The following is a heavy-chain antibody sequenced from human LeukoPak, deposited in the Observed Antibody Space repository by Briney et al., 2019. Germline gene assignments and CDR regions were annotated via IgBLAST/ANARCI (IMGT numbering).Heavy chain of an antibody. J-gene: IGHJ4*02. CDR2: TSYNGRES. D-gene: IGHD3-16*01. CDR3: AKATSPYDYVWGTSD. V-gene: IGHV3-30*18. Sequence: HSGKSLRLSCEASDITFSSYGMHWVRQAPGKGLEWVAVTSYNGRESYYVDSVKGRFTISRDNSKNTLYLQMNSVTTDDTAVYYCAKATSPYDYVWGTSDWGQGTLVTVSS. CDR1: DITFSSYG.